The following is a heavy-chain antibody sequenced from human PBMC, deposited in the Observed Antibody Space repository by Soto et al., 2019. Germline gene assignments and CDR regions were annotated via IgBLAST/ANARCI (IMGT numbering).Heavy chain of an antibody. V-gene: IGHV4-30-4*01. J-gene: IGHJ4*02. Sequence: SETLSLTCTVSGGSISSGDYYWSWIRQPPGKGLEWIGYIYYSGSTYYNPSLKSRVTISVDTSKNQFSLKLSSVTAADTAVYYCARSMIKFGGVIVTSIWGQGTLVTVSS. D-gene: IGHD3-16*02. CDR1: GGSISSGDYY. CDR3: ARSMIKFGGVIVTSI. CDR2: IYYSGST.